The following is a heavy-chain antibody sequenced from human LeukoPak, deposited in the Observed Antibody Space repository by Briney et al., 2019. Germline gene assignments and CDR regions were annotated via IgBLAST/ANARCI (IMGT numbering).Heavy chain of an antibody. D-gene: IGHD5-18*01. V-gene: IGHV4-59*01. CDR3: ARGHRPPKVDEVTVGYYFDY. J-gene: IGHJ4*02. Sequence: PSETLSLTCTVSGGSISSYYWSWIRQPPGKGLEWIGYIYYSGSTNYNPSLKSRVTISVDTSKNQFSLKLSSVTAADTAVYYCARGHRPPKVDEVTVGYYFDYWGQGTLVTVSS. CDR2: IYYSGST. CDR1: GGSISSYY.